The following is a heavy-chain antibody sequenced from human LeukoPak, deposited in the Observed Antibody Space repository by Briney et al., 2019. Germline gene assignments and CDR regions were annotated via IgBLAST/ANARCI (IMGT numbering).Heavy chain of an antibody. CDR3: ARHGAYCGGDCKRGYFDL. D-gene: IGHD2-21*02. V-gene: IGHV4-59*08. J-gene: IGHJ2*01. CDR1: GGSINSYY. CDR2: TYYSGDT. Sequence: SETLSLTCTVSGGSINSYYWSWIRQPPGKGLEWIAYTYYSGDTNYNPSLKSRVTISIDTSKSQFSLKLNSVTAADTAVYYCARHGAYCGGDCKRGYFDLWGRGTLVTVSS.